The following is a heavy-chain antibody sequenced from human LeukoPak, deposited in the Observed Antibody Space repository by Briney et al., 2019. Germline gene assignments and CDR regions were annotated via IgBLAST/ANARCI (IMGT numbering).Heavy chain of an antibody. V-gene: IGHV3-64*01. CDR2: ISSNGGST. CDR1: GFTFSSYG. CDR3: ARVSSGWYGY. Sequence: PGGSLRLSCAASGFTFSSYGMHWVRQAPGKGLEYVSAISSNGGSTNYANSVKDRFTISRDNSKNTLYLQMGSLRTEDMAVYYCARVSSGWYGYWGQGTLVTVSS. J-gene: IGHJ1*01. D-gene: IGHD6-19*01.